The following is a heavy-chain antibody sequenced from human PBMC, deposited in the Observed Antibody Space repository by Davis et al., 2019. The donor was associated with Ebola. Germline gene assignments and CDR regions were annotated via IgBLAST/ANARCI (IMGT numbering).Heavy chain of an antibody. CDR2: IKQDGSEK. D-gene: IGHD3-3*01. V-gene: IGHV3-7*01. CDR3: ARAYDFWSGYHDDAEYGMDV. CDR1: GFTFSSYW. Sequence: PGGSLRLSCAASGFTFSSYWMSWVRQAPGKGLEWVANIKQDGSEKYYVDFVKGRFTISRDNAKNSLYLQMNSLRAEDTAVYYCARAYDFWSGYHDDAEYGMDVWGQGTTVTVSS. J-gene: IGHJ6*02.